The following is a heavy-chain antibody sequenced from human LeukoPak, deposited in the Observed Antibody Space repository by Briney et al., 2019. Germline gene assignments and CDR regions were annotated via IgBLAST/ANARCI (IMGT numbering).Heavy chain of an antibody. CDR3: ARVGEYGSGSYLDYYYYYMDV. V-gene: IGHV1-2*02. CDR1: GYTFTGYY. CDR2: INPSGGST. J-gene: IGHJ6*03. Sequence: GASVKVSCKASGYTFTGYYMHWVRQAPGQGLEWMGIINPSGGSTSYAQKFQGRVTMTRDTSISTAYMELSRLRSDDTAVYYCARVGEYGSGSYLDYYYYYMDVWGKGTTVTISS. D-gene: IGHD3-10*01.